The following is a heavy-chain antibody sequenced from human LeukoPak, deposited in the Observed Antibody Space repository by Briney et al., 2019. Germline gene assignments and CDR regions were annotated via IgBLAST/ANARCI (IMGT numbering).Heavy chain of an antibody. D-gene: IGHD5-24*01. CDR3: ARGRNIEMTTMSGGSDY. V-gene: IGHV1-2*02. CDR1: GYTSTGYY. Sequence: ASVKVSCKASGYTSTGYYMHWVRQAPGQGLEWMGWLNPNSGDTNYAQKFQGRVSMTRDTSISTAYMDLSDLRSADTAVYYCARGRNIEMTTMSGGSDYWGQGTLVTVSS. J-gene: IGHJ4*02. CDR2: LNPNSGDT.